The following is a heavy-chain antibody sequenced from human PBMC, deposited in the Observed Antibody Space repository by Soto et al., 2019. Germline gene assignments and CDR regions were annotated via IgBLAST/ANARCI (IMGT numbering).Heavy chain of an antibody. V-gene: IGHV1-69*02. J-gene: IGHJ4*02. D-gene: IGHD6-6*01. CDR2: IIPILGIA. CDR1: GGTFSSYT. Sequence: ASVKVSCKASGGTFSSYTISWVRQAPGQGLEWMGRIIPILGIANYAQKFQGRVTITADKSTSTAYMELSSLRSEDTAVYYCARFASSSYYFDYWGQGTLVTVSS. CDR3: ARFASSSYYFDY.